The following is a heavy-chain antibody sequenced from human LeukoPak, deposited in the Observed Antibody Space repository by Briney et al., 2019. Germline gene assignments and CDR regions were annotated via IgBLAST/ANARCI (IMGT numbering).Heavy chain of an antibody. CDR1: GFTFSSYA. CDR3: ARTYDILTGYLDY. D-gene: IGHD3-9*01. Sequence: GGSLRLSCAASGFTFSSYAMHWVRQAPGKGLEYVSAISSNGGSTYYANSVKGRFTISRDNSKNTLYLQMGSLRAEHMAVYYCARTYDILTGYLDYWGQGTLVTVSS. V-gene: IGHV3-64*01. CDR2: ISSNGGST. J-gene: IGHJ4*02.